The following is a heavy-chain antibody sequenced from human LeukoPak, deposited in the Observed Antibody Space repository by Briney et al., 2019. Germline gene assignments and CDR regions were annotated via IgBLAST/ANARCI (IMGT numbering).Heavy chain of an antibody. Sequence: PSETLSLTCTVSGGSISSSSYYWGWIRQPPGKGLEWIGSIYYSGSTYYNPSLKSRFTISVDTSKNQFSLKLSSVTAADTAVYYCARDSRVGAINPWGQGTLVTVSS. V-gene: IGHV4-39*07. CDR2: IYYSGST. J-gene: IGHJ5*02. CDR3: ARDSRVGAINP. CDR1: GGSISSSSYY. D-gene: IGHD1-26*01.